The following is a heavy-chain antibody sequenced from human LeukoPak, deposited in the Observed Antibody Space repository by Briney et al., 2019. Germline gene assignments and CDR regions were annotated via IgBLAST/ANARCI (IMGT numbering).Heavy chain of an antibody. D-gene: IGHD6-19*01. CDR1: GYTFTSYA. Sequence: VASVKVSCKASGYTFTSYAMHWVRQAPGQRLEWMGWINAGNGNTKYSQKFQGRVTITRDTSASTAYMELSSLRSEDTAVYYCAREGYSSGAFDYWGQGTLVTVSS. J-gene: IGHJ4*02. V-gene: IGHV1-3*01. CDR2: INAGNGNT. CDR3: AREGYSSGAFDY.